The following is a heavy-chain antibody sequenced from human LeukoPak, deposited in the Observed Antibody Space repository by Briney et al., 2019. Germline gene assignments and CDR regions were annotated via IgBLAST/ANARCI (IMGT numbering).Heavy chain of an antibody. Sequence: SETLSLTCAVYGGSFRGYYWSWIRQPPGKGLEWIGEINHSGSTNYNPSLRSRVIISVDTSKKQFSLKLSSVTAADTAVYYCAGVSSLKWLIDYWGQGTLVTVSS. CDR2: INHSGST. D-gene: IGHD5-12*01. CDR3: AGVSSLKWLIDY. CDR1: GGSFRGYY. V-gene: IGHV4-34*01. J-gene: IGHJ4*02.